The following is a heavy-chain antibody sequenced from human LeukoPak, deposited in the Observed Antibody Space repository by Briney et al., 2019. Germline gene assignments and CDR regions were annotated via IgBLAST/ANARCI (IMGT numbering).Heavy chain of an antibody. D-gene: IGHD4-17*01. CDR2: IYHSGST. Sequence: SQTLSLTCAASGGSISSGGYSWSWIRQPPGKGLEWIGYIYHSGSTYYNPSLKSRVTISVDRSKNQFSLKLSSVTAADTAVYYCARDNGDYYGMDVWGQGTTVTVSS. CDR3: ARDNGDYYGMDV. V-gene: IGHV4-30-2*01. CDR1: GGSISSGGYS. J-gene: IGHJ6*02.